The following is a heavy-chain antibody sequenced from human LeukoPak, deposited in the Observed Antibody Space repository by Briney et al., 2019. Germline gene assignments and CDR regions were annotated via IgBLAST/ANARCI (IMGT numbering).Heavy chain of an antibody. CDR3: GRTTEAHSWEGGYKFFYMDV. Sequence: AGTLSLTCTASGGTVSNYYWSWIRQPPGKGLEWVSAIYNGGSTNYTPSLKSRVTISIVTSKNQLYLQLNSLSAEDTAVYYCGRTTEAHSWEGGYKFFYMDVWGKGCTVTV. D-gene: IGHD5-18*01. J-gene: IGHJ6*03. CDR2: IYNGGST. V-gene: IGHV4-59*02. CDR1: GGTVSNYY.